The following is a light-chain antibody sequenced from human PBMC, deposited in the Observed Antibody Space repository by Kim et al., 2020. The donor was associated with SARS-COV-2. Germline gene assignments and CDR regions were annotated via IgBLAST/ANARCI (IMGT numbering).Light chain of an antibody. CDR1: QGIKNN. CDR3: QKCNSAQRP. J-gene: IGKJ4*02. V-gene: IGKV1-27*01. Sequence: GDRVTLSCRASQGIKNNLAWYQQKPGEAPRLLIYAASAWEPGVPSRFSGSGYGTEFTLTINSLQPEDFAAYYCQKCNSAQRPFGGGTKVDIK. CDR2: AAS.